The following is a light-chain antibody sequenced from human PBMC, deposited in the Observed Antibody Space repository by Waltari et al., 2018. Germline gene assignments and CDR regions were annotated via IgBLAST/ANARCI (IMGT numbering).Light chain of an antibody. CDR2: LNN. CDR3: QSYDSSLSASV. CDR1: SSNIGAGYD. V-gene: IGLV1-40*01. J-gene: IGLJ3*02. Sequence: QSVLTQPPSVSGAPGQRVTISCTGSSSNIGAGYDLHWYQQLPGTAPKLLIYLNNNRPSGVPDRFSGSKSGTSASLAITGLQAEDEADYYCQSYDSSLSASVFGGGTKLTVL.